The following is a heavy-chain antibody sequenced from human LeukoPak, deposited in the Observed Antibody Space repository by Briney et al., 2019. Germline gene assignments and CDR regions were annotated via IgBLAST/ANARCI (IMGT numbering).Heavy chain of an antibody. Sequence: SETLSLTCTVSGGSISSAGYYWAWIRQPPGKGLEWIGSIYYSGSAYYNPSPKSRVALSVDTSKNQFSLKLSSVTAADTAVYYCARGAVVVPAAIPTDAPYYGMDVWGQGTTVTVSS. V-gene: IGHV4-39*07. CDR2: IYYSGSA. CDR1: GGSISSAGYY. J-gene: IGHJ6*02. D-gene: IGHD2-2*01. CDR3: ARGAVVVPAAIPTDAPYYGMDV.